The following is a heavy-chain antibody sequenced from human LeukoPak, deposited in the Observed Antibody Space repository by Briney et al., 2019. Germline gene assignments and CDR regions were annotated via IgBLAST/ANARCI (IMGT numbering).Heavy chain of an antibody. V-gene: IGHV4-39*01. Sequence: SETLSLTCTVSGGSISSSSYYWGWIRQPPGKGLEWIGSIYYSGSTYYNPSLKSRVTISVDTSKNQFSLKLSSVTAADTAVYYCARLRRSSGWPCDYWGQGTLVTVSS. D-gene: IGHD6-19*01. CDR3: ARLRRSSGWPCDY. CDR2: IYYSGST. J-gene: IGHJ4*02. CDR1: GGSISSSSYY.